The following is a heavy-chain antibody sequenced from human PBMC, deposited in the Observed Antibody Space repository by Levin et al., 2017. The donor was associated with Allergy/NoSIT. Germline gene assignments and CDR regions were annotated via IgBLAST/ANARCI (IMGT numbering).Heavy chain of an antibody. Sequence: GGSLRLSCEASGFTLSSYAMSWVRQAPGKGLEWVSAISGSGGSTYSADSVKGRFTISRDNSKNTLHLQMNSLRAEDTAVYFCAKDQSPDPYSFDSSGYYSSWGQGALVTVSS. J-gene: IGHJ5*02. CDR1: GFTLSSYA. V-gene: IGHV3-23*01. CDR2: ISGSGGST. CDR3: AKDQSPDPYSFDSSGYYSS. D-gene: IGHD3-22*01.